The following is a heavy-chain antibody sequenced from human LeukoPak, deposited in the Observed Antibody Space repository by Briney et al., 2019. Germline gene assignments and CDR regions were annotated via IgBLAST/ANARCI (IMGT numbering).Heavy chain of an antibody. V-gene: IGHV3-30*02. J-gene: IGHJ4*02. D-gene: IGHD4-17*01. CDR3: AKRRGSYSDTPVGSIGS. Sequence: GGSLRLSCAASAFNFNVYGMPWVRQAPGKGLEWVAFIRYDGINEFYADSVKGRFTISRDNSKNTVYLQMNSLRPEDTAVYYCAKRRGSYSDTPVGSIGSWGQGTQVTVS. CDR2: IRYDGINE. CDR1: AFNFNVYG.